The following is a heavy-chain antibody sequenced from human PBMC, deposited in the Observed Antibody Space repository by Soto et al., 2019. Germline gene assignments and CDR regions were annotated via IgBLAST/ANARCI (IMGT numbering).Heavy chain of an antibody. CDR3: AKDRGLYSSSSSWYFDL. Sequence: PGGSLRLSCAASGFTFSSYAMSWVRQAPGKGLEWVSAISGSGGSTYYADSVKGRFTISRDNSKNTLYLQMNSLRAEDTAVYYCAKDRGLYSSSSSWYFDLWGRGTLVTVSS. CDR1: GFTFSSYA. J-gene: IGHJ2*01. D-gene: IGHD6-6*01. CDR2: ISGSGGST. V-gene: IGHV3-23*01.